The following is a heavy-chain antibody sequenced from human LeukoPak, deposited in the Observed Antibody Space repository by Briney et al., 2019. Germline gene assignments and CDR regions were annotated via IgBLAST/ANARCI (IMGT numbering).Heavy chain of an antibody. Sequence: ASVKVSCKASGYTFTSNDINWVRQATGQGLEWMGWMNPNSGNTGYAQKFQGRVTITKDTSTGTAYMDLRNLRTDDTAMYYCARNGRVRRVVKDLFEYWGQGTLVAVSS. V-gene: IGHV1-8*01. CDR2: MNPNSGNT. D-gene: IGHD3-10*01. J-gene: IGHJ4*02. CDR1: GYTFTSND. CDR3: ARNGRVRRVVKDLFEY.